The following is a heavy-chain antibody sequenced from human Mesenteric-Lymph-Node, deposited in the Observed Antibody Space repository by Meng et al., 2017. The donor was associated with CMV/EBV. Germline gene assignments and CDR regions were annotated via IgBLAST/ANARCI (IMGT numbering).Heavy chain of an antibody. CDR2: ISTYNTNT. Sequence: SVKISWKASGYTVGTYGIRWVQQNPGQGLEGMEWISTYNTNTNYAQNVQDRLTMTTDTSTSTAYMELRSLRSDDTAVYYCARGGLWGQGTLVTVSS. CDR3: ARGGL. J-gene: IGHJ4*02. CDR1: GYTVGTYG. V-gene: IGHV1-18*01.